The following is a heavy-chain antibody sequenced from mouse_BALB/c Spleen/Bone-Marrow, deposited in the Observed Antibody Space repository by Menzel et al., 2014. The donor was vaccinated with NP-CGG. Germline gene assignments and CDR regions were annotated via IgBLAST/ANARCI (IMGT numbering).Heavy chain of an antibody. D-gene: IGHD1-1*01. CDR3: ANSRFGLRY. CDR1: GYTFTNSW. Sequence: QVQLQQSGAELAKPGASVKMSCKASGYTFTNSWMHWVKQRPGQGLEWIGYINPGTDYTEYDQKFKDKATLTADRSSSTAYMQLSGLTSEDSAVSFCANSRFGLRYWAQATLFPVSA. J-gene: IGHJ3*01. V-gene: IGHV1-7*01. CDR2: INPGTDYT.